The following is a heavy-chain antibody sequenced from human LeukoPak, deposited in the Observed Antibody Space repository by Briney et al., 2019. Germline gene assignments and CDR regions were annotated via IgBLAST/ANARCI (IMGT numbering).Heavy chain of an antibody. CDR2: IYYSGST. V-gene: IGHV4-59*12. D-gene: IGHD3-10*01. CDR1: GGSISSYY. J-gene: IGHJ6*03. CDR3: ARDGTSGSPDYYYYYYMDV. Sequence: SETLSLTCTVSGGSISSYYWSWIRQPPGKGLEWIGYIYYSGSTNYNPSLKSRVTISVDTSKNQFSLKLSSVTAADTAVYYCARDGTSGSPDYYYYYYMDVWGKGTTVTVSS.